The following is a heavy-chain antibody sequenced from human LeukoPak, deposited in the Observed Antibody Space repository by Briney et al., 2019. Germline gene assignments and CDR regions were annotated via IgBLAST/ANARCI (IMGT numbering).Heavy chain of an antibody. CDR2: ISGSGGST. V-gene: IGHV3-23*01. J-gene: IGHJ4*02. Sequence: PGGSLRLSCAASGFTFSSYAMSWVRHAPGKGLEWVSAISGSGGSTYYADSVKGRFTISRDNSKNTLYLQMNSLRAEDTAVYYCAKAGYSSSWLFDYWGQGTLVTVSS. CDR3: AKAGYSSSWLFDY. D-gene: IGHD6-13*01. CDR1: GFTFSSYA.